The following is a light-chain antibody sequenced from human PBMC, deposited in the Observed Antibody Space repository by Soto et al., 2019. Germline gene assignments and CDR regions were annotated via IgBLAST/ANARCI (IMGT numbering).Light chain of an antibody. CDR1: QSVSSY. CDR2: DAS. Sequence: EIVLPQSPATLSLSPGERATLSCMASQSVSSYLAWYQQKPGQAPRLLIYDASNRATGIPARFSGSGSGTEFTLTISSLQSEDFAEYHCQQYNNWPQTFGQGTKVGIK. CDR3: QQYNNWPQT. V-gene: IGKV3-11*01. J-gene: IGKJ1*01.